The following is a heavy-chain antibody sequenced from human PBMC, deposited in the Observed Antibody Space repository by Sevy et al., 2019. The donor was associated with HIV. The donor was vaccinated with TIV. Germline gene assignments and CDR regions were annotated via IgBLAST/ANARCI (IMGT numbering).Heavy chain of an antibody. CDR3: ARDIIAVACNEDFFDY. J-gene: IGHJ4*02. V-gene: IGHV1-18*01. CDR1: GYTFTSYG. D-gene: IGHD6-19*01. CDR2: ISDYNGNT. Sequence: ASVKVSCKASGYTFTSYGISWVRQAPGQGLEWMGWISDYNGNTNYAQKLQGRVTMTTEKSTTTAYMELRSLRSDDTAVYYCARDIIAVACNEDFFDYWGQGTLVTVSS.